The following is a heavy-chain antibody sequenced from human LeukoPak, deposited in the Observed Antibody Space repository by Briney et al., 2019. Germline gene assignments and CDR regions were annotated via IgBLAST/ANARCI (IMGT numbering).Heavy chain of an antibody. V-gene: IGHV3-30*02. CDR1: GFTFSSYG. J-gene: IGHJ4*02. D-gene: IGHD2-2*01. CDR2: VRYDETTK. CDR3: AKDVPTAYFDY. Sequence: GGSLRLSCAASGFTFSSYGMHWVRQAPGKGLEWVAFVRYDETTKFYADSVKGRFTISRDDSKTTLYLQMNSLRAEDTAVYYCAKDVPTAYFDYWGQGTLVTVSS.